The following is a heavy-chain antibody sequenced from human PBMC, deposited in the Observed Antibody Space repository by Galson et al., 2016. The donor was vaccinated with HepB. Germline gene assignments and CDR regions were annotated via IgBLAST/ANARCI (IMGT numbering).Heavy chain of an antibody. CDR3: ASTGRDSFCSTTSCYFDY. J-gene: IGHJ4*02. D-gene: IGHD2-2*01. CDR2: HYYSGSI. CDR1: GASISSHTHY. V-gene: IGHV4-39*01. Sequence: SETLSLTCNVSGASISSHTHYWARLRQPPGKELEWIGAHYYSGSIYYNPSLASRVSLSVDTSKNQVSLRLRSVTAADTAVYYCASTGRDSFCSTTSCYFDYWGQGTLVTVSS.